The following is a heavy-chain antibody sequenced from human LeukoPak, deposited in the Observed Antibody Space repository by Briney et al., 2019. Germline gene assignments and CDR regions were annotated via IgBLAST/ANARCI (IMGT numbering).Heavy chain of an antibody. Sequence: SVKVSCKASGGTFSSYAISWVRQAPGQGLEWMGGIIPIFGTANYAQKFQGRVTITTDESTSTAYMELSGLRSDDTAVYFCAKEADIVSFDLWGRGTLVTVSS. CDR1: GGTFSSYA. J-gene: IGHJ2*01. D-gene: IGHD2-15*01. V-gene: IGHV1-69*05. CDR2: IIPIFGTA. CDR3: AKEADIVSFDL.